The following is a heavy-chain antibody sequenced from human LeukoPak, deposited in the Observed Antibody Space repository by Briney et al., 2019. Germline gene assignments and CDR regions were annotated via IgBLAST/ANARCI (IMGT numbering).Heavy chain of an antibody. V-gene: IGHV1-69*05. CDR3: ARVTPYYDSSGYYSI. Sequence: GASVKVSCKASGGTFSSYAISWVRQAPGQGLEWMGGIIPIFGTANYAQKFQGRVTITTDESTSTAYMELSSLRSEDTAVYYCARVTPYYDSSGYYSIWGQGTLVTVSS. CDR1: GGTFSSYA. J-gene: IGHJ4*02. D-gene: IGHD3-22*01. CDR2: IIPIFGTA.